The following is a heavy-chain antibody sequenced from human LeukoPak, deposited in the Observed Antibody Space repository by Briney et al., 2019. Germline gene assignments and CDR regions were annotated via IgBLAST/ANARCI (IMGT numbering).Heavy chain of an antibody. CDR3: AKRGGSSSWYSNWFDP. Sequence: GGSLRLSCATSGFTFSNYATSWVRQAPGKGLEWVSAISGSGGSTYYADSVKGRFTISRDNSKNTLYLQMNSLRAEDTAVYYCAKRGGSSSWYSNWFDPWGQGTLVTVSS. J-gene: IGHJ5*02. CDR1: GFTFSNYA. CDR2: ISGSGGST. V-gene: IGHV3-23*01. D-gene: IGHD6-13*01.